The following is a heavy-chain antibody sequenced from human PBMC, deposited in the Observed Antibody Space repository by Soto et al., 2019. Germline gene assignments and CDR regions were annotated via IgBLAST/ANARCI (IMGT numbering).Heavy chain of an antibody. CDR2: IYYSGST. Sequence: SETLCLTCAVPGGSISSADYYGTWIRQHPGKGLEWIGYIYYSGSTYYNPSLKSRVTISVDTSKNQFSLKLSSVTAADTAVYYCARDSHCLTTRCYPYFYYGMDVWGQGTTVT. J-gene: IGHJ6*02. D-gene: IGHD2-2*01. CDR1: GGSISSADYY. V-gene: IGHV4-31*11. CDR3: ARDSHCLTTRCYPYFYYGMDV.